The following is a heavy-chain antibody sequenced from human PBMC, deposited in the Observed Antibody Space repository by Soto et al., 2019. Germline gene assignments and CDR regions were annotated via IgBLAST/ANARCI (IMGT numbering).Heavy chain of an antibody. CDR3: ARDFTGSYLGLDY. V-gene: IGHV1-3*01. D-gene: IGHD1-26*01. CDR2: INAGNGNT. Sequence: QVQLVQSGAEVKKPGASVKVSCKASGYTFTSYAMHWVRQAPGQRLEWMGWINAGNGNTKYSQKFQGRVTITRDTSESTAYMELSSLRSEDKAVSYCARDFTGSYLGLDYWGQGTLVTVSS. J-gene: IGHJ4*02. CDR1: GYTFTSYA.